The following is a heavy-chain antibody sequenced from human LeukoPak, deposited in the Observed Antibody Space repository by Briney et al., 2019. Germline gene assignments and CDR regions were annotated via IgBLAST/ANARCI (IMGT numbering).Heavy chain of an antibody. V-gene: IGHV1-2*02. J-gene: IGHJ6*03. CDR2: INPNSGGT. CDR3: ARDIKVVPAAMREYYYYMDV. Sequence: ASVKVSCKASGYTFTGYYMHWVRQAPGQGLEWMGWINPNSGGTNYAQKFQGRVTMTRDTTISTAYMELSRLRSDDTAVYYCARDIKVVPAAMREYYYYMDVWGKGTTVTVSS. CDR1: GYTFTGYY. D-gene: IGHD2-2*01.